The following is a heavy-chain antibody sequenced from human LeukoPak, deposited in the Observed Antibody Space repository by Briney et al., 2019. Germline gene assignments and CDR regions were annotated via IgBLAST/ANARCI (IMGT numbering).Heavy chain of an antibody. D-gene: IGHD4-17*01. Sequence: GGSLRLSCAASGFTFDDYAMHWVRQAPGKGLVWVSRIKSDGSITTYADSVKGRFTISRDNAKNTLYLQMNSLRAEDTAVYYCARDPFYGDADLDSWGQGTLVTVSS. J-gene: IGHJ4*02. CDR3: ARDPFYGDADLDS. V-gene: IGHV3-74*01. CDR2: IKSDGSIT. CDR1: GFTFDDYA.